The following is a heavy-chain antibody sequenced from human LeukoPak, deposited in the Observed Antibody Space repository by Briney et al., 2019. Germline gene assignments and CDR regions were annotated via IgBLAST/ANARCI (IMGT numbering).Heavy chain of an antibody. J-gene: IGHJ1*01. CDR2: ISWNSGSI. D-gene: IGHD3-22*01. V-gene: IGHV3-9*01. CDR1: GFTFDDYA. Sequence: GGSLRLSCAASGFTFDDYAMHWVRQAPGKGLEWVSGISWNSGSIGYADSVKGRFTISRDNAKNSLYLQMNSLRAEDTALYYCAKDIRGSSGYPEYFQHWGQGTLVTVSS. CDR3: AKDIRGSSGYPEYFQH.